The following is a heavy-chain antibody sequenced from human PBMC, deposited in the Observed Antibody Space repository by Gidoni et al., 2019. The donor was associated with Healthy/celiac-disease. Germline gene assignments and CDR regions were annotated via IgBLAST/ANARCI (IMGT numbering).Heavy chain of an antibody. CDR2: IIPIFGTA. Sequence: QVQLVQSGAEVKKPGSSVKVSCKASGGTFSSYAISWVRQAPGQGLEWMGGIIPIFGTANYAQKFQGRVTITADKSTSTAYMELSSLRSEDTAVYYCARDPTYYDYIWGSYRPGSAFDIWGQGTMVTVSS. CDR3: ARDPTYYDYIWGSYRPGSAFDI. CDR1: GGTFSSYA. D-gene: IGHD3-16*02. J-gene: IGHJ3*02. V-gene: IGHV1-69*06.